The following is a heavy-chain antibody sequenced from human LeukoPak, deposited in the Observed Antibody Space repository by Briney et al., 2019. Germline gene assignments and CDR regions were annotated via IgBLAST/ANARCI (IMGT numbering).Heavy chain of an antibody. V-gene: IGHV1-2*02. CDR1: GYTFTVYY. CDR3: ARTYGDYAELDY. CDR2: INPNSGGT. Sequence: VASVTVSCKASGYTFTVYYMHWVRQAPGQGLEWMGWINPNSGGTNYAQKFQGRVTMTRDTSISTAYMELSRLRSDDTAVYYCARTYGDYAELDYWGQGTLVTVSS. J-gene: IGHJ4*02. D-gene: IGHD4-17*01.